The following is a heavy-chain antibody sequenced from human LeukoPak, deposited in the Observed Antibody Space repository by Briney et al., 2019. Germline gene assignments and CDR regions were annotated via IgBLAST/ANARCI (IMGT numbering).Heavy chain of an antibody. J-gene: IGHJ4*02. V-gene: IGHV4-59*08. Sequence: SETLSLTCTVSGGSISSYYWSWIRQPPGKGLEWIGYISYSGSTNYNPSLKSRVTISVDTSKNQFSLKLSSVTAADTAVYYCARLIFRDGLDYWGQGTLVTVSS. CDR2: ISYSGST. CDR1: GGSISSYY. D-gene: IGHD5-24*01. CDR3: ARLIFRDGLDY.